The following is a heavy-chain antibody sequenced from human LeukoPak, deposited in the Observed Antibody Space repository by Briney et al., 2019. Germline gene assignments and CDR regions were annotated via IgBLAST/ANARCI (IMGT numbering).Heavy chain of an antibody. CDR3: ASSYGSGSY. CDR1: GFTVSSNY. D-gene: IGHD3-10*01. CDR2: IYSGGST. Sequence: GGSLGLSCAASGFTVSSNYMSWVRQAPGKGLEWVSVIYSGGSTYYADSVKGRFTISRDNSKNTLYLQMNSLRAEDTAVYYCASSYGSGSYWGQGTLVTVSS. V-gene: IGHV3-53*01. J-gene: IGHJ4*02.